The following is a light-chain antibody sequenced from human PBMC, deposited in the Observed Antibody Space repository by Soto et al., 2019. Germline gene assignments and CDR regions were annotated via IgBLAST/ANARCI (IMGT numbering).Light chain of an antibody. V-gene: IGKV3-11*01. Sequence: IVLTQSPATLSLSPGERATLSCKASQNVNNHLVWYQQKSGQAPRLVIYDTSTRASDFPARFSGRGSGTDFTLTISNLEPEDFAVYYCQQRTSWPPTFGQGTRLDIK. CDR2: DTS. CDR1: QNVNNH. CDR3: QQRTSWPPT. J-gene: IGKJ5*01.